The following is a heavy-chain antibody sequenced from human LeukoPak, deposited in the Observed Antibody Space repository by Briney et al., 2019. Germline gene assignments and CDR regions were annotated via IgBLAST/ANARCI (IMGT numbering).Heavy chain of an antibody. CDR1: GGSFSGYY. Sequence: SETLSLTCAVYGGSFSGYYWSWIRRPPGKGLEWIGEINHSGSTNYNPSLKSRVTISVDTSKNQFSLKLSSVTAADTAVYYCAREVTSVLLWFGDYFDYWGQGTLVTVSS. D-gene: IGHD3-10*01. V-gene: IGHV4-34*01. J-gene: IGHJ4*02. CDR2: INHSGST. CDR3: AREVTSVLLWFGDYFDY.